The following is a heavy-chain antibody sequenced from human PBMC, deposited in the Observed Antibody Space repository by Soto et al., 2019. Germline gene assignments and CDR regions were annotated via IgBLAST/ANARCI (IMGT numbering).Heavy chain of an antibody. J-gene: IGHJ4*02. V-gene: IGHV4-59*01. CDR3: ARGIAAAGHSLIYYFDY. CDR2: IYYSGST. CDR1: GGSISSYY. Sequence: QVQLQESGPGLVKPSETLSLTCTVSGGSISSYYWSWIRQPPGKGLEWIGYIYYSGSTNYNPSLKSRVTISVDTSKNQFSLKLSSVTAADTAVYYCARGIAAAGHSLIYYFDYWGQGTLVTVSS. D-gene: IGHD6-13*01.